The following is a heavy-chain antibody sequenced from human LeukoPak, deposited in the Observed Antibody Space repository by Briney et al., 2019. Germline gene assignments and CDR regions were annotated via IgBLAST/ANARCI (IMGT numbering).Heavy chain of an antibody. CDR3: AKPNWNYRGGWYDP. V-gene: IGHV3-23*01. CDR1: TFTLSSRA. J-gene: IGHJ5*02. Sequence: GGSLRLSCAASTFTLSSRAMSWVRQAPGKGLEWVSSITGSGDNTNYAESVRGRFTISRDNSKNTIYLQMNSLRGEDTAVHYCAKPNWNYRGGWYDPWGQGTLVTVSS. D-gene: IGHD1-7*01. CDR2: ITGSGDNT.